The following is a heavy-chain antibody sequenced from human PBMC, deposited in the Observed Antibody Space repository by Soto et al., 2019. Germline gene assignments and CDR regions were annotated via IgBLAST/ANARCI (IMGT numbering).Heavy chain of an antibody. J-gene: IGHJ5*02. Sequence: GGSLRLSCAASGFTFSSYGMHWVRQAPGKGLEWVAVISYDGSNKYYADSVKGRFTISRDNSKNTLYLQMNSLRAEDTAVYYCAKDQRVVAATFDWFDPWGQGTLVTVSS. CDR2: ISYDGSNK. V-gene: IGHV3-30*18. D-gene: IGHD2-15*01. CDR1: GFTFSSYG. CDR3: AKDQRVVAATFDWFDP.